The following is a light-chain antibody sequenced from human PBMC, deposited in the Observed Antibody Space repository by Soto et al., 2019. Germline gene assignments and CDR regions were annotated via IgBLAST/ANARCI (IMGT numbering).Light chain of an antibody. CDR1: NIGSKS. CDR3: QVWDSSSDHLYV. Sequence: SYVLTQPPSVSVAPGKTARITCGGNNIGSKSVHWYQQKPGQAPVLVIYYDSDRPSGIPERFSGSNSGNTATLTISRVEAGDEADYYCQVWDSSSDHLYVFGPGTKVTVL. V-gene: IGLV3-21*04. CDR2: YDS. J-gene: IGLJ1*01.